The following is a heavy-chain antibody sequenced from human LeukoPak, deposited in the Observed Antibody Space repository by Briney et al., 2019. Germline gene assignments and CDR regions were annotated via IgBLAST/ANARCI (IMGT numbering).Heavy chain of an antibody. Sequence: GESLKISFKASGYSFSSQYIAWVRQMPGKGLEWMAFLYPGDSNPRYSPSFQGQVTISADKSIRTAYLQWSSLKASDTAMYYCARHSDCSDGTCYDSDAFDLWGQGTMVTVSS. CDR1: GYSFSSQY. CDR2: LYPGDSNP. J-gene: IGHJ3*01. V-gene: IGHV5-51*01. D-gene: IGHD2-15*01. CDR3: ARHSDCSDGTCYDSDAFDL.